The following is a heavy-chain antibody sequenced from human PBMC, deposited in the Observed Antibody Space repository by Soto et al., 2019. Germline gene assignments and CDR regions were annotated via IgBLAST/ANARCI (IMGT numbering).Heavy chain of an antibody. CDR3: ARATDDYGDDYDV. J-gene: IGHJ3*01. D-gene: IGHD4-17*01. V-gene: IGHV4-4*02. CDR1: GASVTLSNW. CDR2: AYHSGST. Sequence: LSLTCTVSGASVTLSNWWTWIRQSPGRGLEWIGQAYHSGSTNYNPSLETRVTISVDTSKNQFSLNLTSVTAADTAVYYCARATDDYGDDYDVWGQGTSVT.